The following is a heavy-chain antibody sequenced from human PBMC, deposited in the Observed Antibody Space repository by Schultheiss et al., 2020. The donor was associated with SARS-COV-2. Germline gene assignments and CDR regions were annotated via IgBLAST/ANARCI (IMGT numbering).Heavy chain of an antibody. CDR2: ISGSGGST. V-gene: IGHV3-23*01. D-gene: IGHD3-22*01. CDR1: GFTVSSNY. J-gene: IGHJ4*02. CDR3: AKDQLDSSGYNFDY. Sequence: GGSLRLSCAASGFTVSSNYMSWIRQAPGKGLEWVSAISGSGGSTYYADSVKGRFTISRDNSKNKLYLQMNSLRAEDTAVYNCAKDQLDSSGYNFDYWGQGTLVTVSS.